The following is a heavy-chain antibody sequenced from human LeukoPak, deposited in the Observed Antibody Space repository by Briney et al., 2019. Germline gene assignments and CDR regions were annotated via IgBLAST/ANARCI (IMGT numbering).Heavy chain of an antibody. D-gene: IGHD6-19*01. Sequence: GGSLRLSCAASGFTFSTYGIHWVRQAPGKGLEWVAVIWHDGSNKYYADSVKGRFTISKNTLYLQMNSLRAEDTAVYYCARASGPFDYWGQGTLVTVSS. CDR3: ARASGPFDY. CDR1: GFTFSTYG. CDR2: IWHDGSNK. V-gene: IGHV3-33*01. J-gene: IGHJ4*02.